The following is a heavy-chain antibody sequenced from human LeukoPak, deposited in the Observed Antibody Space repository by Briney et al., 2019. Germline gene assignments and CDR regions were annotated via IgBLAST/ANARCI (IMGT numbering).Heavy chain of an antibody. J-gene: IGHJ3*02. CDR3: AKDRRAEYKDAFDI. CDR2: IKQDGSEK. CDR1: GFTFSSYA. Sequence: PGGSLRLSCAASGFTFSSYAMSWVRQAPGKGLEWVANIKQDGSEKYYVDSVKGRFTISRDNAKNSLYLQMNSLRAEDTAVYYCAKDRRAEYKDAFDIWGQGTMVTVSS. D-gene: IGHD6-6*01. V-gene: IGHV3-7*03.